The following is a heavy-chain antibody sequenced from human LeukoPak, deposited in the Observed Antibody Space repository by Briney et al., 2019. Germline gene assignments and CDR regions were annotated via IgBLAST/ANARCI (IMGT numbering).Heavy chain of an antibody. CDR1: GFTFDDYA. CDR2: ISWNSGSI. V-gene: IGHV3-9*01. CDR3: GSSGRIFDY. J-gene: IGHJ4*02. D-gene: IGHD3-22*01. Sequence: GGSLRLSCAASGFTFDDYAMHWVRQAPGKGLEWVSGISWNSGSIGYADSVKGRFTISRDNAKNSLYLQMNSLRAEDTALYYCGSSGRIFDYWGQGTLVTVPS.